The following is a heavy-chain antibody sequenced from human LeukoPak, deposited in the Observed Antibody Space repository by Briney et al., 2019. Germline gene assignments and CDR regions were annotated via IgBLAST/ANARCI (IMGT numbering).Heavy chain of an antibody. CDR1: GFTFSSYS. Sequence: GGSLRLSCAASGFTFSSYSMNWVRQAPGKGLEWVSSISSSSSYIYYADSVKGRFTISRDNARNSLYLQMNSLRAEDTAVYYCARHYYYDSSGYYFVSALDYWGQGTLVTVSS. CDR3: ARHYYYDSSGYYFVSALDY. CDR2: ISSSSSYI. D-gene: IGHD3-22*01. V-gene: IGHV3-21*01. J-gene: IGHJ4*02.